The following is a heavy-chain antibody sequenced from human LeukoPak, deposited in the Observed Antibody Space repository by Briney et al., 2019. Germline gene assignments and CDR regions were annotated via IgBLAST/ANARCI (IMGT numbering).Heavy chain of an antibody. V-gene: IGHV3-7*05. D-gene: IGHD3-9*01. CDR3: ARVGVIGYYDTLTGYLNRHTGYFDY. Sequence: GGSLRLSCAASGFTFSSYWMSWVRQAPGKGLEWVANIKQDGSEKYYVDSVKGRFTISRDNAKNSVYLQMNSLRAEDTAVYYCARVGVIGYYDTLTGYLNRHTGYFDYWGQGTLVTVSS. CDR2: IKQDGSEK. J-gene: IGHJ4*02. CDR1: GFTFSSYW.